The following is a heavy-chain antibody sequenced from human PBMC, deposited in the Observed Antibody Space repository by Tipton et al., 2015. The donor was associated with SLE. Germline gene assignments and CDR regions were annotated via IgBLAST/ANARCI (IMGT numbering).Heavy chain of an antibody. CDR1: GFTFDDYA. CDR3: AKDLEMATIKGVPAN. V-gene: IGHV3-43D*03. D-gene: IGHD5-24*01. Sequence: EASGFTFDDYAMHWVRQAPGKGLEWVSLISWDGGSTYYADSVKGRFTISRDNSKNSLYLQMNSLRAEDTALYYCAKDLEMATIKGVPANWGQGTLVTVSS. CDR2: ISWDGGST. J-gene: IGHJ4*02.